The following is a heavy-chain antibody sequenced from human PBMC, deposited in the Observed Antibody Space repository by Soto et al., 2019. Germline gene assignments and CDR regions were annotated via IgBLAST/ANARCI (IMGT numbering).Heavy chain of an antibody. CDR3: ARWWSGSRQGFDP. CDR2: IFYSGST. D-gene: IGHD3-3*01. J-gene: IGHJ5*02. CDR1: GGSISSSSYY. Sequence: SETLSLTCTVSGGSISSSSYYWCWIRHPPGKGLEWIGSIFYSGSTYYNPSLKSRVTISVDTSKNQFSLKLSSVTAADTAVYYCARWWSGSRQGFDPWGQGTLVTVSS. V-gene: IGHV4-39*07.